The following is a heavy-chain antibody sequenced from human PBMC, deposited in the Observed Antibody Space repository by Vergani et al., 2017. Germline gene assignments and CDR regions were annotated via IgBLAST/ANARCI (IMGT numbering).Heavy chain of an antibody. J-gene: IGHJ4*02. CDR1: GFPSRNYA. D-gene: IGHD4-17*01. CDR2: ISDNGETT. CDR3: AGGASGDYVSSFDY. V-gene: IGHV3-23*01. Sequence: EVQLLEPGGGLAHPGGPLRSSSAALGFPSRNYAITWVCQAPGKGLEGVSIISDNGETTYNAGPVKGRFTISRDNSKTTLYLQMNSLRAEDTAVYYCAGGASGDYVSSFDYWGQGTLVTVSS.